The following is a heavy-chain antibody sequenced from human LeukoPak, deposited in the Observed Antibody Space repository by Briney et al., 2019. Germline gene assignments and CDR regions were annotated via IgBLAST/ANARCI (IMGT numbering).Heavy chain of an antibody. CDR3: AKSGYNRFDY. J-gene: IGHJ4*02. CDR2: ITSGTST. CDR1: GFTFSSHG. V-gene: IGHV3-23*01. D-gene: IGHD5-24*01. Sequence: PGGSLRLSCVASGFTFSSHGMNWVRQAPGKGLEWVSGITSGTSTYYADSVKGRFTISRDNSKNTLYLQMNSLRAEDTALYFCAKSGYNRFDYWGQGTLVTVSS.